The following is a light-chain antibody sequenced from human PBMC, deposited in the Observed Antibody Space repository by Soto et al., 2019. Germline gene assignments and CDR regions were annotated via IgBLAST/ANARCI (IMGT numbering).Light chain of an antibody. CDR3: NSYTSSSTLV. J-gene: IGLJ2*01. V-gene: IGLV2-14*01. Sequence: QSVLTQPASVSGSPGQSITISCTGTSSDIGGSKYVSWYQQHPGKAPKLMIYEVTNRPSGVSNRFSGSKSGNTASLTISGLQADDEADYYCNSYTSSSTLVFGGGTKVTVL. CDR2: EVT. CDR1: SSDIGGSKY.